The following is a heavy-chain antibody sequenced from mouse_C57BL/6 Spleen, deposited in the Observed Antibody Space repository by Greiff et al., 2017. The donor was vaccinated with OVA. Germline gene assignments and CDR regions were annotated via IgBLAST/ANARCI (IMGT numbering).Heavy chain of an antibody. D-gene: IGHD1-1*01. J-gene: IGHJ4*01. CDR3: ARNYGSSYAMDY. Sequence: EVQLQQSGPELVKPGVSVKIPCKASGYTFTDYNMDWVKQSHGKSLEWIGDINPNNGGTIYNQKFKGKATLTVDKSSSTAYMELRSLTSEDTAVYYCARNYGSSYAMDYWGQGTSVTVSS. CDR2: INPNNGGT. CDR1: GYTFTDYN. V-gene: IGHV1-18*01.